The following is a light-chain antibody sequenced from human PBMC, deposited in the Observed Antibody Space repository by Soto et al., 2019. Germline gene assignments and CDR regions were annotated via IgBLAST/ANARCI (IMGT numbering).Light chain of an antibody. CDR3: RSYASSRV. CDR2: EVN. Sequence: QSALTQPASVSGSPGQSITISCTGTASDVGSYDLVSWYQQHPGKAPKLMIYEVNKRPSGVSNRFSGSKSGNTASLTISGLQAEDEADYYCRSYASSRVFGGGTKLTVL. CDR1: ASDVGSYDL. V-gene: IGLV2-23*02. J-gene: IGLJ2*01.